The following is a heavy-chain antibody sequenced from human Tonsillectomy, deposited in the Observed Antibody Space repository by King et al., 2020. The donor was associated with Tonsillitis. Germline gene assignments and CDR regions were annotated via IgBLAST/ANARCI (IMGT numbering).Heavy chain of an antibody. CDR2: IYYSGST. J-gene: IGHJ1*01. CDR3: GSVYSDRRNEH. Sequence: MQLQESGPGLVKPSQTLSLTCAVSGGSISSGDYYCSWIRQPPGKGLEWIGYIYYSGSTYYNPSLKSRVTISVDTSKTQSSLRLSSVTAADTAIYYCGSVYSDRRNEHWGQGTLVTVSS. CDR1: GGSISSGDYY. V-gene: IGHV4-30-4*01. D-gene: IGHD4-17*01.